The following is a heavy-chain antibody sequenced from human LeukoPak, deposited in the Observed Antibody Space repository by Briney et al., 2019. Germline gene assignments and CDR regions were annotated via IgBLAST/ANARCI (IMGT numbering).Heavy chain of an antibody. J-gene: IGHJ4*02. D-gene: IGHD3-10*01. CDR1: GGSISSGGYY. CDR3: ARVTMVRGVIEVDY. CDR2: IYYSGST. V-gene: IGHV4-30-4*01. Sequence: PSQTLSLTCTVSGGSISSGGYYWSWIRQPPGKGLEWIGYIYYSGSTYYNPSLKSRVTISVDTSKNQFSLKLSSVTAADTAVYYCARVTMVRGVIEVDYWGQGTLVTVSS.